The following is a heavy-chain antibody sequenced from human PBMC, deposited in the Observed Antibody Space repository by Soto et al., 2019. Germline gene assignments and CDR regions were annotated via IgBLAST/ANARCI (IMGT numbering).Heavy chain of an antibody. CDR2: IYDSGNT. V-gene: IGHV4-30-4*01. J-gene: IGHJ6*02. Sequence: SETLSLTCTVSGGSISSGDYYWSWIRQAPGKGLEWIGYIYDSGNTYYNPSLQSRVTIAVDTSKNQFSLKLSSVTAAATAVYDGARLNGYCGGTSCHGYYVMDVWGQGTTVTVSS. CDR3: ARLNGYCGGTSCHGYYVMDV. CDR1: GGSISSGDYY. D-gene: IGHD2-21*01.